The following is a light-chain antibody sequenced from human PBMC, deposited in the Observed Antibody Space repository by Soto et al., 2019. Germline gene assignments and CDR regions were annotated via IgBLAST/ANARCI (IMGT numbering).Light chain of an antibody. J-gene: IGKJ4*01. V-gene: IGKV1-27*01. CDR2: AAS. CDR3: QKYNSVPLT. CDR1: QGISNY. Sequence: DIQMTQSPSSLSASVGDRVTITCRASQGISNYLAWYQQKPGKVPKRLIYAASTLQSGVPSRFSGSGSGTDFPLPIHSLQPEDVATYYFQKYNSVPLTFGGGTNVEIK.